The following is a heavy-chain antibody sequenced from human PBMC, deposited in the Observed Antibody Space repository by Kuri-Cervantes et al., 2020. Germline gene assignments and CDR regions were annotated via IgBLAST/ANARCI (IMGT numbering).Heavy chain of an antibody. V-gene: IGHV1-18*01. CDR2: ISAYNGNT. CDR3: ARVGPAYSSGWYIYYYYGMDV. D-gene: IGHD6-19*01. CDR1: GYTFTSYG. Sequence: SVKVSCKASGYTFTSYGISWVRQAPGQGLEWMGWISAYNGNTNYAQKLQGRVTMTTDTSTSTAYMELRSLRSDDTAVYYCARVGPAYSSGWYIYYYYGMDVWGQGTTVTVSS. J-gene: IGHJ6*02.